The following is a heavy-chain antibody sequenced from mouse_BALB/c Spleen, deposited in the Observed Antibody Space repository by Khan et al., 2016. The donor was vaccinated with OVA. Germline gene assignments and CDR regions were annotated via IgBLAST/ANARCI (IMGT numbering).Heavy chain of an antibody. J-gene: IGHJ2*01. CDR3: ARVYGGDFDC. D-gene: IGHD1-1*01. Sequence: EVQLQESGPGLVKPSQSLSLTCTVTGYSITSDYAWNWIRQFPGNKLEWMGFISYSGNPNYNPSLKSRISITRDTSKNQFFLQLNSVTTEDTATYYCARVYGGDFDCWGQGTTLTVSS. CDR1: GYSITSDYA. V-gene: IGHV3-2*02. CDR2: ISYSGNP.